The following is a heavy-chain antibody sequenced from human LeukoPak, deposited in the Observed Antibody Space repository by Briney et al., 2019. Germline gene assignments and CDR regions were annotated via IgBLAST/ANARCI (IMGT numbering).Heavy chain of an antibody. Sequence: SETLSLTCAVSGGSFSGYYWTWIRQPPAKGLEWVGEMNHSGSANYNPSLMSRVTISLDTSKNHFSLNLSSVTAADTAVYYCARGEEIVGATSNGAFDIWGQGTMVTVSS. J-gene: IGHJ3*02. V-gene: IGHV4-34*01. CDR1: GGSFSGYY. CDR2: MNHSGSA. CDR3: ARGEEIVGATSNGAFDI. D-gene: IGHD1-26*01.